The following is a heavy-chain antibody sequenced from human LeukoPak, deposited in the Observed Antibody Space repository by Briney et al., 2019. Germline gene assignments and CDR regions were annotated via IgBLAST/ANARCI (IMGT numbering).Heavy chain of an antibody. CDR3: ANRRQLWPGNY. CDR1: GFTFSSYA. V-gene: IGHV3-30-3*01. CDR2: ISYDGSNK. D-gene: IGHD5-18*01. J-gene: IGHJ4*02. Sequence: GGSLRLSCAASGFTFSSYAMHWVRQAPGKGLEWVAVISYDGSNKYYADSVKGRFTISRDNSKNTLYLQMNSLRAEDTAVYYCANRRQLWPGNYWGQGTLVTVSS.